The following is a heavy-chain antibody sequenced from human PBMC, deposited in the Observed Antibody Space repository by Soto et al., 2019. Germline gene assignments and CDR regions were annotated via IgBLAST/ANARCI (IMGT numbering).Heavy chain of an antibody. CDR1: GFTFSSYW. V-gene: IGHV3-7*01. CDR2: IKQDGSEK. D-gene: IGHD4-17*01. CDR3: ARGASTVTPPGN. J-gene: IGHJ4*02. Sequence: EVQLVESGGGLVQPGGSLRLSCAASGFTFSSYWMSWVRQAPGKGLEWVANIKQDGSEKYYVDSVKGRFTISRDNAKNSLYLKMNSLRAEDTGVYYCARGASTVTPPGNWGQGTLVNGSS.